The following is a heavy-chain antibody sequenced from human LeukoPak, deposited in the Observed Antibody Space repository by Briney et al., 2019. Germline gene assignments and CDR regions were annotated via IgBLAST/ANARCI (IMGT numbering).Heavy chain of an antibody. CDR1: GFTVSSNY. J-gene: IGHJ6*02. D-gene: IGHD3-10*01. V-gene: IGHV3-53*01. CDR3: ARDNPNYYGSGSYSPTWYYGMDV. Sequence: GGSLRLSCAASGFTVSSNYMSWVRQAPGKGLEWVSVIYSGGSTYYADSVKGRFTISRDNSKNTLYLQMNSLRAEDTAVCYCARDNPNYYGSGSYSPTWYYGMDVWGQGTTVTVSS. CDR2: IYSGGST.